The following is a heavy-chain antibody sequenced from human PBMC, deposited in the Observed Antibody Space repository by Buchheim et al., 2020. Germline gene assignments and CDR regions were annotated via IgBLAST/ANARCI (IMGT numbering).Heavy chain of an antibody. V-gene: IGHV3-21*06. CDR1: GFTFSSHR. J-gene: IGHJ4*02. CDR2: ISSSGSYV. Sequence: EVQLVESGGGLVKPGGSLRLSCVASGFTFSSHRMDWVRQAPGKGLEWVAPISSSGSYVYYADSLKGRFTISRDNAKNSLYLQVSSLRAEDTGVYYCARVPPFAPAGYYYDLWGQGSL. CDR3: ARVPPFAPAGYYYDL. D-gene: IGHD3-9*01.